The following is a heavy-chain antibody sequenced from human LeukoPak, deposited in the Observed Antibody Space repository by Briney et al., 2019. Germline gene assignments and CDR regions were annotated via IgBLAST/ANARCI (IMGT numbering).Heavy chain of an antibody. J-gene: IGHJ4*02. Sequence: GSLRLSCAASGFTFSSYSMNWVRQAPGKGLEWVSSISSSSSYIYYADSVKGRFTISRDNAKNSLYLQMNSLRAEDTAVYYCARDVNSYGYFDYWGQGTLVTVSS. D-gene: IGHD5-18*01. CDR1: GFTFSSYS. V-gene: IGHV3-21*01. CDR3: ARDVNSYGYFDY. CDR2: ISSSSSYI.